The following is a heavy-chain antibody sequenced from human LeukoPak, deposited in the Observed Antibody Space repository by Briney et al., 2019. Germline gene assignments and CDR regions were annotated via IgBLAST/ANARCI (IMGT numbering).Heavy chain of an antibody. CDR3: ARHRNKWELPPFDY. D-gene: IGHD1-26*01. CDR1: GFTFSSYS. J-gene: IGHJ4*02. Sequence: GGSLRLSCAASGFTFSSYSMSWVRQAPGKGLEWLANIKQDGSERSYVDSVNGRFTISRDSAKSSLYLQMNSLRAEDTAVHYCARHRNKWELPPFDYWGQGTLVTVSS. CDR2: IKQDGSER. V-gene: IGHV3-7*01.